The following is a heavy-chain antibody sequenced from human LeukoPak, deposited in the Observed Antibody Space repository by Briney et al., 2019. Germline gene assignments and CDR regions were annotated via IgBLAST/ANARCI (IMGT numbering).Heavy chain of an antibody. V-gene: IGHV1-2*06. J-gene: IGHJ4*02. D-gene: IGHD5-18*01. CDR3: ARPVDTAMAYFDY. CDR1: GYTFTGYY. CDR2: INPNSGAT. Sequence: APVKVSCKASGYTFTGYYMHWVRQAPGQGLEWMGRINPNSGATNYAQKFQDRVTMARDTPISTAYMELSRLRSDDTAMYYCARPVDTAMAYFDYWGQGTLVTVSS.